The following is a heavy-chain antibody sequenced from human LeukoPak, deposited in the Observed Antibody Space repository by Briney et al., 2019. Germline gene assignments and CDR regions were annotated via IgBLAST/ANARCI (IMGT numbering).Heavy chain of an antibody. CDR2: INPNSGGT. J-gene: IGHJ4*02. V-gene: IGHV1-2*02. D-gene: IGHD3-22*01. CDR3: ARIDDSSGYYYRY. CDR1: GYTFTRYY. Sequence: ASVKVSCKASGYTFTRYYMHWVRQAPGQGLEWMGWINPNSGGTNYAQKFQARVTMTRDTSISTAYMELSRLRSDDTAVYYCARIDDSSGYYYRYWGQGTLVTVSS.